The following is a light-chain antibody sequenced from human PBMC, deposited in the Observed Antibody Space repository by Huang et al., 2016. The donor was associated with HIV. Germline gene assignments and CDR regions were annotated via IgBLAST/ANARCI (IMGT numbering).Light chain of an antibody. V-gene: IGKV3-11*01. CDR3: QQRGNWPLT. CDR1: QSVGNY. Sequence: EIVLTQSPATLSLSPGERATLSCRASQSVGNYFAWYQQKPGQAPRLLIYAASNRATGTPARCSGSGSGTDVTLTISSLEPEDFAVYYCQQRGNWPLTFGGGTKVEIK. CDR2: AAS. J-gene: IGKJ4*01.